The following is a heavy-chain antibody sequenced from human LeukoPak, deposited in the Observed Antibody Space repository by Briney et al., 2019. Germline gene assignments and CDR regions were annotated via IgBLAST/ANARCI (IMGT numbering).Heavy chain of an antibody. CDR3: ARAAATSSSSSFFDY. D-gene: IGHD6-13*01. CDR2: IYTSGST. Sequence: PSQTLSLTCTVSGGSISSGSYYWSWIRQPAGKGLEWIGRIYTSGSTNYNPSLKSRVTISVDTSKNQFSLKLSSVTAADTAVYYCARAAATSSSSSFFDYWGQGTLVTVSS. V-gene: IGHV4-61*02. J-gene: IGHJ4*02. CDR1: GGSISSGSYY.